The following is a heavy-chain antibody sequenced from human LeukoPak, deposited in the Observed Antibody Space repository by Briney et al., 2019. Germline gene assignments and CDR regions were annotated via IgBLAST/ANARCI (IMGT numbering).Heavy chain of an antibody. CDR1: GGSFSGYY. CDR2: INHSGST. D-gene: IGHD3-22*01. CDR3: ASLYYYDSSGYLHPDY. V-gene: IGHV4-34*01. Sequence: ASETLSLTCAVYGGSFSGYYWSWIRQPPGKGLEWIGEINHSGSTNYNPSLKSRVTISVDTSKNQFSLKLSSVTAADTAVYYCASLYYYDSSGYLHPDYWGQGTLVTVSS. J-gene: IGHJ4*02.